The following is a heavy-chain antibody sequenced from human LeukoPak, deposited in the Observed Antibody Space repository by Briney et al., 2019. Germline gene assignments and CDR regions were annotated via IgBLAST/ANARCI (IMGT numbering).Heavy chain of an antibody. Sequence: GGSLRLSCAASGFTFSDSCMSWIRQAPGKGLEWVSYISGSKTYTNYADSVKGRFTISRDNAKNSLYLQMNSLRAEDTAIYYCATLVVSDYWGQGTLVTVSS. J-gene: IGHJ4*02. CDR2: ISGSKTYT. V-gene: IGHV3-11*06. CDR3: ATLVVSDY. CDR1: GFTFSDSC. D-gene: IGHD2-15*01.